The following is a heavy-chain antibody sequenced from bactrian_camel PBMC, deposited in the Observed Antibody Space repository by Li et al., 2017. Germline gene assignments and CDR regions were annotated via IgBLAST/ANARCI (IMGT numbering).Heavy chain of an antibody. V-gene: IGHV3S40*01. J-gene: IGHJ4*01. Sequence: VQLVESGGDSVQPGGSLRLSCAASGFTFSDYDMSWVRQAPGKGLEWVSAIHSGSYSTYYVDSVKGRFTISRDNAKNTLNLQMNSPEAEDTAVYYCATGREQYHMYWGQGTQVTVS. CDR1: GFTFSDYD. CDR2: IHSGSYST. D-gene: IGHD5*01. CDR3: ATGREQYHMY.